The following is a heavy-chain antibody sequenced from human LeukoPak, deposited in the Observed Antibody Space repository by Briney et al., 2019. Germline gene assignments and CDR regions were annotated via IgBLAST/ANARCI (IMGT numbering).Heavy chain of an antibody. J-gene: IGHJ3*02. CDR1: GGSISSYY. D-gene: IGHD2-2*02. V-gene: IGHV4-59*01. CDR2: IHYSGST. CDR3: ARGTEDIVVVPAAISAFDI. Sequence: PSETLSLTCTVSGGSISSYYWSWIRQPPGKGLEWIGYIHYSGSTNYNPSLKSRVTISVDTSKNQFSLKLSSVTAADTAVYYCARGTEDIVVVPAAISAFDIWGQGTMVTVSS.